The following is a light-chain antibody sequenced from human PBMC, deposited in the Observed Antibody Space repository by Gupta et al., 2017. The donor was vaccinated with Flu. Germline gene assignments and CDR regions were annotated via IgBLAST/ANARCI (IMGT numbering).Light chain of an antibody. J-gene: IGLJ1*01. CDR1: SSDIGGYNY. CDR3: SSYTSNNTLFYV. Sequence: QSALTQPASVSGSPGQSITISCTGTSSDIGGYNYVSWYQQYPGKAPKLIIYEVSNRPSGVSDRFSGSKSGNTASLSISGLQAEDEADYYCSSYTSNNTLFYVFGTGTKVTVL. V-gene: IGLV2-14*01. CDR2: EVS.